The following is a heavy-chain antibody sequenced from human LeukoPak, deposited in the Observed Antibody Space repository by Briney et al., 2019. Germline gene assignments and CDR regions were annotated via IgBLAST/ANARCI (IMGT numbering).Heavy chain of an antibody. CDR1: GFTFSSYW. CDR2: INSDGSST. CDR3: ARDPKLYYYYYGMDI. V-gene: IGHV3-74*01. Sequence: GGSLRLSCAASGFTFSSYWMHWVRQAPGKGLVWVSRINSDGSSTSYADSVKGRFTISRDNAKNTLYLQMNSLRAEDTAVYYCARDPKLYYYYYGMDIWGQGTTVTVSS. D-gene: IGHD5-24*01. J-gene: IGHJ6*02.